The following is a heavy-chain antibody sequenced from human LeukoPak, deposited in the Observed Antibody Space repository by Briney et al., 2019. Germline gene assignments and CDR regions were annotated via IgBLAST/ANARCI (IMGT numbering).Heavy chain of an antibody. J-gene: IGHJ4*02. V-gene: IGHV4-31*03. CDR2: IYYSGNT. CDR1: GGSISSGGYY. D-gene: IGHD3-10*01. Sequence: PSETLSLTCTVSGGSISSGGYYRSWIRQHPGKGLEWIGYIYYSGNTYYNPSLKSRVTISVDTSKNQFSLKLSSVTAADTAVYYCATVIFNFYGSGTFDYWGQGTLVTVSS. CDR3: ATVIFNFYGSGTFDY.